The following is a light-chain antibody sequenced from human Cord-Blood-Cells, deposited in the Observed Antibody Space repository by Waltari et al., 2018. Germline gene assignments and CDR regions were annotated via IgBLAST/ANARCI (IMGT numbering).Light chain of an antibody. CDR1: QSISSY. J-gene: IGKJ1*01. V-gene: IGKV1-39*01. CDR2: AAS. Sequence: DIQMNQSPSSLSASVGDRVNITCRASQSISSYLNLYQQKPGKAPKLLIYAASSLQSGVPSRSSGSGSGTYFTLTISSLQPEYFATYYCQQSYSTWTFGQGTKVEIK. CDR3: QQSYSTWT.